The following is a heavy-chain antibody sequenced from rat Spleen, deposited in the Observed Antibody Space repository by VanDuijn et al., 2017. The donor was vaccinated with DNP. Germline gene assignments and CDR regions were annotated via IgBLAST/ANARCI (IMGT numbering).Heavy chain of an antibody. V-gene: IGHV5-31*01. J-gene: IGHJ3*01. Sequence: EVQLVESGGGLVQPGRSLKLSCVASRFTFNSYWMTWFRQVPGKVLEWVASINSSGGRTYKPDSVKGRFTISRDNAGNTLYLQMNSPRSEETATYSVASYCYSGDNWFGYWGQGTLVTVSS. CDR3: ASYCYSGDNWFGY. CDR2: INSSGGRT. D-gene: IGHD1-1*01. CDR1: RFTFNSYW.